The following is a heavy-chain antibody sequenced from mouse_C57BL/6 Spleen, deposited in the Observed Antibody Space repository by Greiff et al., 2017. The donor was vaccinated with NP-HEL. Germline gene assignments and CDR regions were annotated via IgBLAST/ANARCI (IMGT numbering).Heavy chain of an antibody. CDR3: ARSDQGCAY. Sequence: QVQLQQPGAELVKPGASVKLSCKASGYTFTSYWMQWVNQRPGQGLEWIGEIDPSDSYTNYNQKFKGKATLTVDTSSSTAYMQLSSLTSEDSAVYYCARSDQGCAYWGQGTLVTVSA. V-gene: IGHV1-50*01. CDR1: GYTFTSYW. CDR2: IDPSDSYT. J-gene: IGHJ3*01. D-gene: IGHD3-2*02.